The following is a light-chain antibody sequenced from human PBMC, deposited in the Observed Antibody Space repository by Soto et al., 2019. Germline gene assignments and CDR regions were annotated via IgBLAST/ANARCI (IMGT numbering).Light chain of an antibody. CDR2: KAS. CDR1: QSISSW. J-gene: IGKJ2*01. CDR3: QQYSSLDP. Sequence: DIQMTQSPSTLSASVGDRVTITCRASQSISSWLAWYQQKPGKAPKRLIYKASSLESGVPSRFSGSGSGTEFTLTISSLQPDDSATYYCQQYSSLDPFGQGTKLDLK. V-gene: IGKV1-5*03.